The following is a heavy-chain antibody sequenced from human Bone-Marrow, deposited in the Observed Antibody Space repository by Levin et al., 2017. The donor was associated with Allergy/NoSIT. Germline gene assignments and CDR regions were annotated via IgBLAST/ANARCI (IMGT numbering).Heavy chain of an antibody. CDR3: AGDRLSFVEGNWFAP. V-gene: IGHV4-39*07. J-gene: IGHJ5*02. Sequence: PSETLSLTCAVSGGSVTNNTYYWGWIRHPPGKNLEWIGSIYYSGSTYYNPSLKSRVTMSLDMSKNVFSLNLHSVTAADAAVYYCAGDRLSFVEGNWFAPWGPGTRVTVSS. D-gene: IGHD3-3*02. CDR2: IYYSGST. CDR1: GGSVTNNTYY.